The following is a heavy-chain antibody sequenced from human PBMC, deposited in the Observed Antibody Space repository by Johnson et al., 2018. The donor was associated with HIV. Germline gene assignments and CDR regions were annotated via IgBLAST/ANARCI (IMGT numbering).Heavy chain of an antibody. V-gene: IGHV3-20*04. CDR2: INWNSGNI. D-gene: IGHD4-17*01. CDR1: GFTFDDYG. CDR3: AKDISGYGDSVDDAFDI. Sequence: VQLVESGGGAVRPGGSLRLSCVASGFTFDDYGLRWVRQAPGKGLEWGSDINWNSGNIDYADSVKGRFSISRDNAKNSLYLQMNSLRGEETAFYYCAKDISGYGDSVDDAFDIWGQGTMVTVSS. J-gene: IGHJ3*02.